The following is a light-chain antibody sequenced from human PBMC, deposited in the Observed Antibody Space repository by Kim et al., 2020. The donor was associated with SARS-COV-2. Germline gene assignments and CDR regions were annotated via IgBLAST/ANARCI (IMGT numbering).Light chain of an antibody. Sequence: QSVLTQPPSASGSPGQSVTISCTGTSSDIGYYNSVSWYQQHPGKAPKVLIYEVNKRPSGVPDRFSASKSGNTASLTVSGLQPEDEADYYCSSYADNNLLFGGGTQLTVL. CDR2: EVN. CDR3: SSYADNNLL. J-gene: IGLJ2*01. V-gene: IGLV2-8*01. CDR1: SSDIGYYNS.